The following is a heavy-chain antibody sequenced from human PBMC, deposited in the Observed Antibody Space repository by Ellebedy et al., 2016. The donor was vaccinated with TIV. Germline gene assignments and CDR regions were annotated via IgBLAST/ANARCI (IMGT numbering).Heavy chain of an antibody. Sequence: GESLKISXAASGFTFSSYAMSWVRQAPGKGLEWVAVISYDGSNKYYADSVKGRFTISRDNSKNTLYLQMNSLRAEDTAVYYCARAGTYDSSGYYLGVDYWGQGTLVTVSS. D-gene: IGHD3-22*01. V-gene: IGHV3-30*03. CDR1: GFTFSSYA. CDR3: ARAGTYDSSGYYLGVDY. J-gene: IGHJ4*02. CDR2: ISYDGSNK.